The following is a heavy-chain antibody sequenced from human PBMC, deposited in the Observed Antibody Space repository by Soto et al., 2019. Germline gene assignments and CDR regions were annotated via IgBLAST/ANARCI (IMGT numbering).Heavy chain of an antibody. Sequence: GGSLRLSCAASGFTFSSYWMNWVRQAPGKWLEWVANIKQDGSEKYYVDSVRGRFTISRDNAKNSLYLQMNSLRAEDTAVYYCARVDLSYGYYHYYMDVWGKGTTVTVSS. D-gene: IGHD3-16*02. CDR1: GFTFSSYW. V-gene: IGHV3-7*01. CDR2: IKQDGSEK. CDR3: ARVDLSYGYYHYYMDV. J-gene: IGHJ6*03.